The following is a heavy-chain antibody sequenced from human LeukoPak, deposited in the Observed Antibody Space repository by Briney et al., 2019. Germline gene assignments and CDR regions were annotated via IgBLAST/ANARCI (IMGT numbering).Heavy chain of an antibody. D-gene: IGHD3-10*01. Sequence: GRSLRLSCAASGFTFSSYGMHWVRQAPGKGLEWVAVISYDGSNKYYADSVKGRFTISRDNSKNTLYLQMNSLKAEDTAVYYCAKRGEDADYFDYWGQGTLVTVSP. J-gene: IGHJ4*02. V-gene: IGHV3-30*18. CDR2: ISYDGSNK. CDR3: AKRGEDADYFDY. CDR1: GFTFSSYG.